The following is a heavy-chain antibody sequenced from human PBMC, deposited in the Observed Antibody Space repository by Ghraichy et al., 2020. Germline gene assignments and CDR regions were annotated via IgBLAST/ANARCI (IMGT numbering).Heavy chain of an antibody. CDR3: ARDFNYYYYYGMDV. CDR1: GFTFSSYS. Sequence: LSLTCAASGFTFSSYSMNWVRQAPGKGLEWVSSISSSSSYIYYADSVKGRFTISRDNAKNSLYLQMNSLRAEDTAVYCARDFNYYYYYGMDVWGQGTTVTVSS. V-gene: IGHV3-21*01. J-gene: IGHJ6*02. CDR2: ISSSSSYI.